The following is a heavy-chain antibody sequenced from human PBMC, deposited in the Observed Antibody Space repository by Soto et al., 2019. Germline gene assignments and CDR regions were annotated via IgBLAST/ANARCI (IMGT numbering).Heavy chain of an antibody. CDR3: AKDLANQGSTAMALGRNPYEYYMDV. J-gene: IGHJ6*03. CDR1: GFTFSSYA. D-gene: IGHD5-18*01. Sequence: PGGSLRLSCAASGFTFSSYAMSWVRQAPGKGLEWVSAISGSGGSTYYADSVKGRFTISRDNSRNTLYLQMNSLRAEDTAVYYCAKDLANQGSTAMALGRNPYEYYMDVWGKGTTVTVSS. CDR2: ISGSGGST. V-gene: IGHV3-23*01.